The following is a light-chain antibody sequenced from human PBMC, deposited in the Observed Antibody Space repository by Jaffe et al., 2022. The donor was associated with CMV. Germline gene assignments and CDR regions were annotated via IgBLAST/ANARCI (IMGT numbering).Light chain of an antibody. CDR1: QSIRSN. CDR2: DAS. V-gene: IGKV3-15*01. Sequence: EVVMTQSPATLSVSPGERVTLSCRASQSIRSNLAWYQQRRGQPPRLLIYDASTRATGTAARFSGSGSGTEFTLTVSSLQSEDFAIYYCQQYNNWPPLTFGGGTRVEIK. CDR3: QQYNNWPPLT. J-gene: IGKJ4*01.